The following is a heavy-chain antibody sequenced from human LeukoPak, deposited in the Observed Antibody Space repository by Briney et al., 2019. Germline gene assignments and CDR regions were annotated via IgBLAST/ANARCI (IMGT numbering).Heavy chain of an antibody. D-gene: IGHD2-15*01. Sequence: GRSLRLSCAASGFTFSSYAMHWVRQAPGKGLEWVAVISYDGSNKYYADSVKGRFTISRDNSKNTLYLQMNSLRAEDTAVYYCARGGGYCSGGSCYAGSPTKYFDYWGQGTLVTVSS. CDR3: ARGGGYCSGGSCYAGSPTKYFDY. CDR2: ISYDGSNK. V-gene: IGHV3-30-3*01. J-gene: IGHJ4*02. CDR1: GFTFSSYA.